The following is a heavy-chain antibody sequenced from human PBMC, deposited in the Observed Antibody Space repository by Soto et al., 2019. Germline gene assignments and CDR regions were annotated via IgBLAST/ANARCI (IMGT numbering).Heavy chain of an antibody. V-gene: IGHV5-51*01. J-gene: IGHJ4*02. CDR3: ARRYCTSSTCYVDY. D-gene: IGHD2-2*01. CDR2: IYPGDSDT. Sequence: PGESLKISCNGSGYSFTSYWICWVRQMPWKGLEWMGIIYPGDSDTRYSPSFEGQVAISADRSISTAYLQWSSLKTSDTAMYFCARRYCTSSTCYVDYWGQGTLVTVSS. CDR1: GYSFTSYW.